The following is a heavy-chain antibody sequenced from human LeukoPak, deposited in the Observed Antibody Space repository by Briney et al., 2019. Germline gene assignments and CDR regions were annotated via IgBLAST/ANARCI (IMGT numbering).Heavy chain of an antibody. D-gene: IGHD5-18*01. CDR1: GFTFSTSW. V-gene: IGHV3-52*01. CDR2: IKCDGSEK. J-gene: IGHJ4*02. Sequence: GGSLRLSCAASGFTFSTSWMHWVCQTPEKGLEWVADIKCDGSEKYYVDSVKGRLTISRDNAKNSLYLQVNSLRAEDTAVYYCARSHRGCSYAPGAYWGQGSLVTVSS. CDR3: ARSHRGCSYAPGAY.